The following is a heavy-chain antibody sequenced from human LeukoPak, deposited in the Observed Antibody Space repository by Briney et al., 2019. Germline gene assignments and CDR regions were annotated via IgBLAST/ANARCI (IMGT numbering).Heavy chain of an antibody. CDR1: GISFSSYF. CDR2: INSDGSST. Sequence: GGSLRFSYAATGISFSSYFIHCFRQAPGKWLVWVSRINSDGSSTSYADSVKGRFTISRDNAKNTLYLQMNSLRVEDTAVYYCAREAAAGIYYYYGMDVWGQGTTVTVSS. D-gene: IGHD6-13*01. V-gene: IGHV3-74*01. J-gene: IGHJ6*02. CDR3: AREAAAGIYYYYGMDV.